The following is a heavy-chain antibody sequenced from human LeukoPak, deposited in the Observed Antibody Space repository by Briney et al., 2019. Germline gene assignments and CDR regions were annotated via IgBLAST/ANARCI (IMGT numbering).Heavy chain of an antibody. D-gene: IGHD6-13*01. CDR2: IYTSGST. CDR3: ARGSLKYSSSWYGVDY. J-gene: IGHJ4*02. CDR1: GGSISSYY. Sequence: PSETLSLTCTVCGGSISSYYWSWIRQPAGKGLEWIGRIYTSGSTNYNPSLKSRVTMSVDTSKNQFSLKLSSVTAADTAVYYCARGSLKYSSSWYGVDYWGQGTLVTVSS. V-gene: IGHV4-4*07.